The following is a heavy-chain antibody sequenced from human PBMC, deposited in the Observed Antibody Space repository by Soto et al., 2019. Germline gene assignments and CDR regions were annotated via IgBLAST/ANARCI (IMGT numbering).Heavy chain of an antibody. CDR1: GFTFSSYS. Sequence: GGSLRLSCAASGFTFSSYSMNWVRQAPGKGLEWVSYISSSSSTIYYADSVKGRFTISRDNAKNSLYLQMNSLRDEDTAVYYCARYYYGSGSYYKPKQVDERAQRTPVTVSS. J-gene: IGHJ4*02. D-gene: IGHD3-10*01. CDR3: ARYYYGSGSYYKPKQVDE. V-gene: IGHV3-48*02. CDR2: ISSSSSTI.